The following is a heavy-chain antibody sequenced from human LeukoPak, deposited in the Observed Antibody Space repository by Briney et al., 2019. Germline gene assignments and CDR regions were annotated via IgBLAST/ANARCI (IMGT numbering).Heavy chain of an antibody. CDR2: ISDTGSTI. CDR1: GFSFSDHY. CDR3: TTSLHQQWLVMAPFDI. V-gene: IGHV3-11*01. Sequence: PGGSLRLSCAASGFSFSDHYMTWIRQAPGKGLEWVSYISDTGSTIYYADSMKGRFTISRDNAKNSLYLQMNSLRAEDTAVHFCTTSLHQQWLVMAPFDIWGQGTMVSVSS. J-gene: IGHJ3*02. D-gene: IGHD6-19*01.